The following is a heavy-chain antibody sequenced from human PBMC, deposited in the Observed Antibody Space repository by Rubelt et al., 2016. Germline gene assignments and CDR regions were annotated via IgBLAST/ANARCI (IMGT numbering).Heavy chain of an antibody. D-gene: IGHD1-26*01. J-gene: IGHJ4*02. Sequence: QLQLQESGPGLVKPSETLSLTCTVSGGSISSSSYYWGWIRQPPGKGLEWNGGIYSSGNTYYNPSLKSRVTQSVDTSKNQFSLKLSSVTAADTAVYYCARPSSSGSYGYWGQGTLVTVSS. CDR3: ARPSSSGSYGY. CDR2: IYSSGNT. V-gene: IGHV4-39*01. CDR1: GGSISSSSYY.